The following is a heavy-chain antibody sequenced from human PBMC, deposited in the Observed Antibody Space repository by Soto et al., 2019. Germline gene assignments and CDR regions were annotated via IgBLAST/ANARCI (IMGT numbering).Heavy chain of an antibody. D-gene: IGHD6-19*01. CDR2: ITEDGSVK. CDR1: GITFNNYW. CDR3: GRSISGWSRFDF. V-gene: IGHV3-7*01. Sequence: WSLRLSCIESGITFNNYWMIWVRQALGKGLEYVADITEDGSVKQYVDSVKGRFTISRDNAKNSLSLQMNGLRVEDTAMYYCGRSISGWSRFDFWGQGILVTVSS. J-gene: IGHJ4*02.